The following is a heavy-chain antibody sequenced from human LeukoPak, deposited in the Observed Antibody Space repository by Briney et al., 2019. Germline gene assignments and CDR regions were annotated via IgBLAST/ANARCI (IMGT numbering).Heavy chain of an antibody. D-gene: IGHD1-26*01. CDR1: GYTFTSYG. V-gene: IGHV1-18*01. CDR2: ISAYNGNT. CDR3: ARVGYSGSYFYYYYYGMDV. Sequence: ASVKVSCKASGYTFTSYGISWVRQAPGQGLDWMGWISAYNGNTNYAQKLQGRVTMTTDASTSTAYMELRSLRSDDTAVYYCARVGYSGSYFYYYYYGMDVWGQGTTVTVSS. J-gene: IGHJ6*02.